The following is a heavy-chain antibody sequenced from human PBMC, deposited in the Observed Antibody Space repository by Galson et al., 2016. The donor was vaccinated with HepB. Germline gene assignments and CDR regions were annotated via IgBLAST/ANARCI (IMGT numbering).Heavy chain of an antibody. CDR1: GYSISTSYYY. V-gene: IGHV4-39*02. Sequence: SETLSLTCTVSGYSISTSYYYWGWVRQSPGKGLEWIGTVYNSGTTYYNPSLKSRVTVSVDTSKNHISLRLSSVTAADTAVYYCARGIRVYGGPEGLFDYWGQGTLVTVSS. J-gene: IGHJ4*02. CDR3: ARGIRVYGGPEGLFDY. CDR2: VYNSGTT. D-gene: IGHD5-12*01.